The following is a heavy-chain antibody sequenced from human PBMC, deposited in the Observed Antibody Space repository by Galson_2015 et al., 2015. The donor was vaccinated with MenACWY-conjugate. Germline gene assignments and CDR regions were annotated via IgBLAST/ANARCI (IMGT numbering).Heavy chain of an antibody. CDR1: GFTFSSYG. D-gene: IGHD2-2*01. CDR3: AREGDCRTTGCYRDAFDV. V-gene: IGHV3-33*01. CDR2: IWYDGSNK. Sequence: SLRLSCAASGFTFSSYGMHWVRQAPGKGLEWVAAIWYDGSNKYYPDSVKGRYTISRDNSQNTLYLQVDSLRAEDTAVYYCAREGDCRTTGCYRDAFDVWGLGTMVTVTS. J-gene: IGHJ3*01.